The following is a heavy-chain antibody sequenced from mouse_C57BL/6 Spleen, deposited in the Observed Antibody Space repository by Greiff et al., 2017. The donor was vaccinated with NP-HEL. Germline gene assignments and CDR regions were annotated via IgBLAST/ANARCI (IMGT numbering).Heavy chain of an antibody. D-gene: IGHD2-3*01. V-gene: IGHV1-55*01. J-gene: IGHJ2*01. CDR3: AKLWLLRGFDY. CDR1: GYTFTSYC. Sequence: QVQLQQSGAELVKPGASVKMSCKASGYTFTSYCITWVKQRPGQGLEWIGDIYPGSGSTNYNEKFKSKATLTVDTSSSTAYMQLSRLTSDDATVYYGAKLWLLRGFDYWGQGTTLTVSS. CDR2: IYPGSGST.